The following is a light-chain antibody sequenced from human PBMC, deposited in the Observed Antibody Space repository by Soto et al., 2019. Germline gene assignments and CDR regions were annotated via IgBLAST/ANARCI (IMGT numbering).Light chain of an antibody. CDR3: LQDYNYPYT. CDR2: GAS. J-gene: IGKJ5*01. Sequence: EIVMTQSPAALSVSXGXXXXXSXXASQSINSNLTWYQQKPGQAPRLLIYGASTRATGIPARFSGSGSGTDFTLTINSLQPDDFATYYCLQDYNYPYTFGQGTRLEI. CDR1: QSINSN. V-gene: IGKV3-15*01.